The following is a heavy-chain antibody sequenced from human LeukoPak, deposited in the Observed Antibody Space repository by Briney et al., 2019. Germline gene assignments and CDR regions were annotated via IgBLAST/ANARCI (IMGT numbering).Heavy chain of an antibody. CDR2: IHYSGST. CDR3: ARSPNYYGSEN. V-gene: IGHV4-39*07. J-gene: IGHJ4*02. Sequence: SETLSLTCTVSGGSISSSSYYWGWIRQPPGKGLEWIGSIHYSGSTNYNPSLKSRVTISVDTSKNQFSLKVSSVTAADTAVYYCARSPNYYGSENWGQGTLVTVSS. CDR1: GGSISSSSYY. D-gene: IGHD3-10*01.